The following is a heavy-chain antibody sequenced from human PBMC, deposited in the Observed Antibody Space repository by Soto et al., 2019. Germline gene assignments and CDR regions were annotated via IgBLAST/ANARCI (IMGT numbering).Heavy chain of an antibody. V-gene: IGHV3-23*01. CDR1: GFIFSDYA. CDR3: AKGVEGYVVSSFDS. Sequence: EVQLLESGGGGVQPGGSLRLSGAASGFIFSDYAMTWVRQTPGKGLEWVSAITSSGSSTYFADSLKGRITISRDNSKTTLSLQMDSLRVEDTAIYYCAKGVEGYVVSSFDSWGQGALVTVSS. D-gene: IGHD5-12*01. J-gene: IGHJ4*02. CDR2: ITSSGSST.